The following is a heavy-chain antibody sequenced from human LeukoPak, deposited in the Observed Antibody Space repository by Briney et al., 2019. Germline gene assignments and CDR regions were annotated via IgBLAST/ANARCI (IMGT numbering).Heavy chain of an antibody. Sequence: PGGSLRLSCAASGFTFSSYSMNWVRQAPGKGLEWVSAISGSGGSTYYADSVKGRFTISRGNSKNTLYLQMNSLRAEDTAVYYCAKGEHIVVVPFDYWGQGTLVTVSS. CDR3: AKGEHIVVVPFDY. J-gene: IGHJ4*02. V-gene: IGHV3-23*01. CDR2: ISGSGGST. D-gene: IGHD2-21*01. CDR1: GFTFSSYS.